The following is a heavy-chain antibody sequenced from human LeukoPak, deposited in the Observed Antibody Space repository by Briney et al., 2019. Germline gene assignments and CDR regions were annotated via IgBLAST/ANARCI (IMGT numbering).Heavy chain of an antibody. CDR3: SRGPRGGGDYSDSSGPWVWLAY. J-gene: IGHJ4*02. Sequence: PGRSLRLSCAASGFTFSSYGMHWVRQAPGKGLEWVAVIWYDGSNKYYADSVKGRFTISRDKSKNTLYLQMNSLRPKDRALSYCSRGPRGGGDYSDSSGPWVWLAYWGQGTLVTVSS. CDR2: IWYDGSNK. V-gene: IGHV3-30*19. CDR1: GFTFSSYG. D-gene: IGHD3-22*01.